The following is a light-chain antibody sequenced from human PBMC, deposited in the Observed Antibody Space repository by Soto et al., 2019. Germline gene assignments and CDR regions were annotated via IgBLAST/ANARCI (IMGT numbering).Light chain of an antibody. V-gene: IGKV3-11*01. CDR2: DAS. J-gene: IGKJ2*01. Sequence: EIVLTQSPATLSSSPGERVTLSCRASQSVSSYLAWYQQKPGQAPRLLIYDASNRATGIPARFSGSGSGTDFTLTISSLEPEDFAVYYCQQRSNWRYTFGQGTKLEIK. CDR3: QQRSNWRYT. CDR1: QSVSSY.